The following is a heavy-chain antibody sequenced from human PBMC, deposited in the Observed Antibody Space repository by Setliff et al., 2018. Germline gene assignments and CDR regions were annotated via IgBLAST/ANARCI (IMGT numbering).Heavy chain of an antibody. CDR2: IFHGGTT. CDR1: GASISRTDL. Sequence: SETLSLTCAVSGASISRTDLWSWVRLPPGKGLEWIGEIFHGGTTKSNPSLKSRVTISIDKSKNQFSLSLTSVTAADTAVYFCARVIPSAPRFDPWGQGTPVTVSS. J-gene: IGHJ5*02. CDR3: ARVIPSAPRFDP. D-gene: IGHD2-2*02. V-gene: IGHV4-4*02.